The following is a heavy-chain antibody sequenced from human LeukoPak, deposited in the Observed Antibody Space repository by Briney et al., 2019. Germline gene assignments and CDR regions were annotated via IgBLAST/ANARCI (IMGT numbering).Heavy chain of an antibody. CDR2: IYYSGSP. J-gene: IGHJ4*02. Sequence: SETLSLTCTVSGGSISSSSYYWGWIRQPPGKGLEWIGSIYYSGSPCYNPSLKSRVTISVDTSKNQFSLKLSSVTAADTAVYYCARDGDMTTVTSYYFDYWGQGTLVTVSS. V-gene: IGHV4-39*07. D-gene: IGHD4-17*01. CDR1: GGSISSSSYY. CDR3: ARDGDMTTVTSYYFDY.